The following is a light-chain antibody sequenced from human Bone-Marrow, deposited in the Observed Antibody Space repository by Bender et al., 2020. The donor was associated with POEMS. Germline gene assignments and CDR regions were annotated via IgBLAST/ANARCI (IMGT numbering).Light chain of an antibody. J-gene: IGLJ3*02. CDR1: SLREYY. CDR2: GEN. V-gene: IGLV3-19*01. CDR3: QSADSSGPYIWV. Sequence: SSELTQDPAVSVALGQTVRITCQGDSLREYYPRWYQQKPGQAPVFVIYGENNRPSGIPDRFSGSSSGNTASLTITGAQAEDEADYYCQSADSSGPYIWVFGGGTKLTVL.